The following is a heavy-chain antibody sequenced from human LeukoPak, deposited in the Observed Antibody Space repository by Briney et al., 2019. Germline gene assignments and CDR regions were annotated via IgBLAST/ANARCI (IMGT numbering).Heavy chain of an antibody. CDR3: ARDSRIHSSGYYWAPFDY. V-gene: IGHV3-30-3*01. J-gene: IGHJ4*02. CDR2: ISYDGSNK. CDR1: GFTFSSYA. Sequence: PGGSLRLSCAASGFTFSSYAMHWVRQAPGKGLEWVAVISYDGSNKYYADSVKGRFTISRDNSKSTLYLQMNSLRAEDTAVYYCARDSRIHSSGYYWAPFDYWGQGTLVTVSS. D-gene: IGHD3-22*01.